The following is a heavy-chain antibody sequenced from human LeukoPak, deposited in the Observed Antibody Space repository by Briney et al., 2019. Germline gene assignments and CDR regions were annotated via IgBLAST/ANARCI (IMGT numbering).Heavy chain of an antibody. J-gene: IGHJ4*02. CDR3: ARIDGYNYGLFFDY. V-gene: IGHV1-2*02. CDR2: INPNSGGT. CDR1: GYTFTAYY. D-gene: IGHD5-24*01. Sequence: ASVKVSCKASGYTFTAYYMHWVRQAPGQGLEWMGWINPNSGGTNYAQKFQGRVTMTRDTSISTAYMELSRLRSDDTAVYYCARIDGYNYGLFFDYWGQGTLVTVSS.